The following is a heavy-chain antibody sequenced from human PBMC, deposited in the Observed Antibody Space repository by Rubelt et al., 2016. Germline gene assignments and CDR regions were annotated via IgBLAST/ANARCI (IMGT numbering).Heavy chain of an antibody. V-gene: IGHV1-18*01. CDR1: GYTFTSYG. D-gene: IGHD3-22*01. CDR2: ISAYNGNT. J-gene: IGHJ6*02. CDR3: AREARKYRSGYYYYGMDV. Sequence: QVQLVQSGAEVKKPGASVKVSCKASGYTFTSYGISWVRQAPGQGLEWMGWISAYNGNTNYAQKRQGRATMTTDTATGTAYMELRSLRSDDTAVYYCAREARKYRSGYYYYGMDVWGQGTTVTVSS.